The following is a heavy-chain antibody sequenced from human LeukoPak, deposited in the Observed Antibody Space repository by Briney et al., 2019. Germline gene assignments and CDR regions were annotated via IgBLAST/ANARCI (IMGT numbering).Heavy chain of an antibody. CDR3: ATDTSYSWYDTFGEY. Sequence: ASVKVSCKASGYTFTSYGISWVRQAPGQGLEWMGWFSASNGNTDYTQKFQGRVTMTTDTSTTTAYMELRSLRSDDTAVYYCATDTSYSWYDTFGEYWGQGTLATVSS. CDR1: GYTFTSYG. D-gene: IGHD6-13*01. CDR2: FSASNGNT. V-gene: IGHV1-18*01. J-gene: IGHJ4*02.